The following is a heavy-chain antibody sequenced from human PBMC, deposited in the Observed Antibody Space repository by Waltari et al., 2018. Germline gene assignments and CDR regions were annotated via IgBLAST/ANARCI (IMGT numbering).Heavy chain of an antibody. V-gene: IGHV1-69-2*01. J-gene: IGHJ5*02. D-gene: IGHD2-2*01. Sequence: EIRLLQSGAEVKKPGATVKISCKASGNSLRAHSLHWAPQVPGKGLEWIGRIDPEDGETIYAEKFEDRVTLTADLATETAYLELSRLSSDDTATYYCARRSGHCDGTTCSAGWFDPWGQGTLVKVSS. CDR2: IDPEDGET. CDR1: GNSLRAHS. CDR3: ARRSGHCDGTTCSAGWFDP.